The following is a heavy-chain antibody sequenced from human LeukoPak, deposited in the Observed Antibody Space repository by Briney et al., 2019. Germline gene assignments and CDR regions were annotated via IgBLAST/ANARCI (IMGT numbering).Heavy chain of an antibody. J-gene: IGHJ4*02. Sequence: GASVKVSCKASGYTFTSYYMHWVRQAPGQGLEWMGIINPSGGSTSYAQKFQGRVTMTRDTSTSTVYMELSSLRSEDTAVYYCARARDDSSGYYSPDFDYWGQGTLVTVSS. CDR1: GYTFTSYY. V-gene: IGHV1-46*01. CDR2: INPSGGST. CDR3: ARARDDSSGYYSPDFDY. D-gene: IGHD3-22*01.